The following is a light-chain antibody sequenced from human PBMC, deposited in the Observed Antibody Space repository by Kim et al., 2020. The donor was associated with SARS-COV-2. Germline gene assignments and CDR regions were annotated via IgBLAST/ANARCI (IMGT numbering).Light chain of an antibody. CDR2: GAS. V-gene: IGKV3D-15*01. Sequence: PGERATLSCRVSESVSNNLAWYQQKPGQPPRLLIYGASTRATGIPARFSGSGFGRDFTLTISSLQSEDFAVYYCQQHNNWPPFTFGPGTKVDIK. J-gene: IGKJ3*01. CDR3: QQHNNWPPFT. CDR1: ESVSNN.